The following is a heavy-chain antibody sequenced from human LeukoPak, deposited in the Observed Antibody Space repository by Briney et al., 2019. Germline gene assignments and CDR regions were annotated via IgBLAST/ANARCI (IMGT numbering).Heavy chain of an antibody. V-gene: IGHV1-69*13. CDR2: IIPIFGTA. CDR3: ATEGYCSGGSCYSSEGWFDP. J-gene: IGHJ5*02. CDR1: GGTFSSYA. D-gene: IGHD2-15*01. Sequence: SVNVSFKASGGTFSSYAISWVRQAPGQGLEWMGGIIPIFGTANYAQKFQGRVTITADESTSTAYMELSSLRSEDTAVYCCATEGYCSGGSCYSSEGWFDPWGQGTLVTVSS.